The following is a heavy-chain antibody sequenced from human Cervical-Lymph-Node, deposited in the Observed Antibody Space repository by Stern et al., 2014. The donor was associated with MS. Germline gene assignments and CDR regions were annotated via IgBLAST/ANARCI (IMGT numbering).Heavy chain of an antibody. CDR1: GFSLSSDGMC. CDR3: ARMVGATGYYYDVDV. D-gene: IGHD1-26*01. V-gene: IGHV2-70*01. Sequence: ESGPAVVKPTQTLTLTCTFSGFSLSSDGMCVTWIRQPPGKALEWLALIDWTNDKYNNTSLKTRLTISKDTPKNQVVLTMTNIDPMDTATYYCARMVGATGYYYDVDVWGQGTTVTVSS. J-gene: IGHJ6*02. CDR2: IDWTNDK.